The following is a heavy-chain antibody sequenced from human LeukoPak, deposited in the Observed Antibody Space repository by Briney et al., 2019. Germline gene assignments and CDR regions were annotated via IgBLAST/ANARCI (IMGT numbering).Heavy chain of an antibody. CDR3: AKDQRSGEYDYGWGPFDI. J-gene: IGHJ3*02. CDR2: ISANAGSA. CDR1: GFTFSNYA. Sequence: PGGSLRLSCEVSGFTFSNYAMNWVRHAPGKGLEWVSSISANAGSAVYGDSVKGRFTISRINAENTLYLQMNSLRADDTAVYYCAKDQRSGEYDYGWGPFDIWGQGTMVTVSS. V-gene: IGHV3-23*01. D-gene: IGHD3-10*01.